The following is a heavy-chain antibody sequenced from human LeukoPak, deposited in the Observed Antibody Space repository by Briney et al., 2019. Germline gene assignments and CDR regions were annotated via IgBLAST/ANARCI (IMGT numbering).Heavy chain of an antibody. CDR1: GGSISSYY. Sequence: SETLSLTCTVSGGSISSYYWSWIRQPPGKGLEWHGYIYYSGSTNYNPSLKSRVTISVDTSKNQFSLKLSSVTAADTAVYYCARENKRYYYGSGSDNNWFDPWGQGTLVTVSS. CDR2: IYYSGST. V-gene: IGHV4-59*01. CDR3: ARENKRYYYGSGSDNNWFDP. D-gene: IGHD3-10*01. J-gene: IGHJ5*02.